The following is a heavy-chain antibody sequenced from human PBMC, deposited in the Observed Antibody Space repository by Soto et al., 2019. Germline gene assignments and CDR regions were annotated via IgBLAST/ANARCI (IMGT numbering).Heavy chain of an antibody. CDR3: SVPAPNVGPGGMDV. CDR1: GYTFTSYG. Sequence: QVQLVQSGAEVKKPGASVKVSCKASGYTFTSYGISWVRQAPGQGLEWMGWISAHNGNTNYAQKLQGRVTMTTDTSTSTAYMELRSLRSDDTAVYYCSVPAPNVGPGGMDVWGQGTTVTVSS. CDR2: ISAHNGNT. D-gene: IGHD2-2*01. V-gene: IGHV1-18*01. J-gene: IGHJ6*02.